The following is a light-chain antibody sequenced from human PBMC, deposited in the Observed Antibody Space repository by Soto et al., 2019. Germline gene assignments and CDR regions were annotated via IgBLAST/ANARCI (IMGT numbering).Light chain of an antibody. V-gene: IGKV3-15*01. CDR1: QSVSSN. CDR3: QQYDEWAPSYT. CDR2: GAS. J-gene: IGKJ2*01. Sequence: EIVMTQSPATLSVSPGERATLSCRASQSVSSNLAWYQQKPGQAPRLLIYGASTRATGIRARISGSGAGTEFTLTISSLQSEDFAIYYCQQYDEWAPSYTFGQGTKLEI.